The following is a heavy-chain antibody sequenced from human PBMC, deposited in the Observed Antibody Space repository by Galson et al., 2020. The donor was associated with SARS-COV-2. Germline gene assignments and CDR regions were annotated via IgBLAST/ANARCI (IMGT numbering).Heavy chain of an antibody. V-gene: IGHV4-59*01. D-gene: IGHD3-16*02. Sequence: SETLSLTCTVSGGSISSYYLSWIRQPPGKGLEWIGFVSYSGGTTSNPSLKSRVTITVDTSKNQFSLKLYSVTAADTAVYYCASLNPYRTWGQGTLVTVSS. CDR1: GGSISSYY. CDR2: VSYSGGT. CDR3: ASLNPYRT. J-gene: IGHJ5*02.